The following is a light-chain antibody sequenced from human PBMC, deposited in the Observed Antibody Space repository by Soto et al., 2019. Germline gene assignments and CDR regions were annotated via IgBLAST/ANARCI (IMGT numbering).Light chain of an antibody. CDR2: EVS. J-gene: IGLJ1*01. V-gene: IGLV2-8*01. CDR1: SSDVGGYDY. CDR3: SSYVGTNSYV. Sequence: QSVLTQPPSASGSPGQSVTISCTGTSSDVGGYDYVPWYKQHPGKAPKLMIYEVSKRPSGVPDRFSGSKSGNTAALTVSGLQAEDEADYYCSSYVGTNSYVFGTGTKVTVL.